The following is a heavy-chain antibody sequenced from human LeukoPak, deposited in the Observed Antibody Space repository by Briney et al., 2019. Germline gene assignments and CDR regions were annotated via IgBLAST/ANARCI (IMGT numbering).Heavy chain of an antibody. D-gene: IGHD2-15*01. V-gene: IGHV3-7*01. CDR1: GFTFSDYY. J-gene: IGHJ4*02. CDR2: IKQDGSEK. Sequence: GGSLRLSCAASGFTFSDYYMSWVRQAPGKGLEWVANIKQDGSEKYYVDSVKGRFTISRDNAKNSLYLQMNSLRAEDTAVYYCARDRPDCSGGSCYSSTFDYWGQGTLVTVSS. CDR3: ARDRPDCSGGSCYSSTFDY.